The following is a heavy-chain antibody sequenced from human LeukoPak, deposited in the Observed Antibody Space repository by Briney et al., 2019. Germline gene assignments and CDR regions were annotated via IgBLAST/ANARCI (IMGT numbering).Heavy chain of an antibody. Sequence: GGSLRLSCAASGFTLGNYAMTWVRQAPGEGLEWVSSISGSGGRPIYADSVKGRFPISRDNSKSTLYLQMNSLRAEDTAIYYGARYCTSTSCAFEYWGQGTLVTVSS. CDR2: ISGSGGRP. CDR1: GFTLGNYA. V-gene: IGHV3-23*01. J-gene: IGHJ4*02. CDR3: ARYCTSTSCAFEY. D-gene: IGHD2-2*01.